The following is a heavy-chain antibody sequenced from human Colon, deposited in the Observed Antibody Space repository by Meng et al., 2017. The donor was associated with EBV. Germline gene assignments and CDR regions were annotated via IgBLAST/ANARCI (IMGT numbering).Heavy chain of an antibody. D-gene: IGHD3-22*01. J-gene: IGHJ2*01. CDR2: INTHTGNP. Sequence: QGQRVEIGSGLKKPGASVKVSCKASGYTFINYAINWVRQAPGQGLEWMGWINTHTGNPTYGQGFTGRFVLSSDTSVSTANLQISSLKAEDTAVYYCARGGPYPDSSGFRWYFDLWGRGTLVTVSS. CDR3: ARGGPYPDSSGFRWYFDL. CDR1: GYTFINYA. V-gene: IGHV7-4-1*02.